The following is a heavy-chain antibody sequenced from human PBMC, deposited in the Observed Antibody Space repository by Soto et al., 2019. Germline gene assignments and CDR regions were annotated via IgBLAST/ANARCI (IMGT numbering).Heavy chain of an antibody. D-gene: IGHD3-10*01. Sequence: QVQLVQSGAEVKKPGSSVKVSCKASGGTFSSYTISWVRQAPGQGLEWMGRIIPILGIANYAQKFQGRVTITADKSTSTAYMELSSLRSEETAVYYCAVQPYGSGSYYVGGDHRGQGTLVTVSS. CDR1: GGTFSSYT. CDR2: IIPILGIA. V-gene: IGHV1-69*02. J-gene: IGHJ4*02. CDR3: AVQPYGSGSYYVGGDH.